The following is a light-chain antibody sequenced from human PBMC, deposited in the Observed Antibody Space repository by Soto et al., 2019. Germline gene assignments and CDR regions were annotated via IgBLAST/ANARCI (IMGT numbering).Light chain of an antibody. CDR1: SSDIGSNT. J-gene: IGLJ3*02. Sequence: QSVLTQPPSASGTPGQRVTISCSGSSSDIGSNTVNWYQQLPGTAPKLLIYSNNQRPSGVPDRVSGSKSGTSASLAISGLQSEDEAEYYCAAGDDSLNGNVFGGGTKLTVL. CDR2: SNN. V-gene: IGLV1-44*01. CDR3: AAGDDSLNGNV.